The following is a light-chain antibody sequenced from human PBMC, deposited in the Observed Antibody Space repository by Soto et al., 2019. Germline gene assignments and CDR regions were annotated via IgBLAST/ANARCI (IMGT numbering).Light chain of an antibody. CDR1: QTITTF. J-gene: IGKJ3*01. CDR3: QQTFNSLST. Sequence: DIQMTQSPSSLSSSVGDRVTISCRASQTITTFLIWYQQQPGKAPKRLLYDATSLQSGVTSRFIGSGSGTEFTLTISSRQPEDAATYYCQQTFNSLSTFGPGTKVDFK. CDR2: DAT. V-gene: IGKV1-39*01.